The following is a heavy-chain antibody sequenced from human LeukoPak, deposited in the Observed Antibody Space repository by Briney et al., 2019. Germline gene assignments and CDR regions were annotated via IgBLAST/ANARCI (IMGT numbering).Heavy chain of an antibody. CDR2: ISGSGGST. Sequence: GGSLRLSCAASGFTFSSYARSWVRQAPGKGLEWVSAISGSGGSTYYADSVKGWFTISRDNSKNTLYLQMNSLRAEDTAVYYCANPPTTDHDYVWGSYRLGDDAFDIWGQGTMVTVSS. D-gene: IGHD3-16*02. CDR1: GFTFSSYA. J-gene: IGHJ3*02. V-gene: IGHV3-23*01. CDR3: ANPPTTDHDYVWGSYRLGDDAFDI.